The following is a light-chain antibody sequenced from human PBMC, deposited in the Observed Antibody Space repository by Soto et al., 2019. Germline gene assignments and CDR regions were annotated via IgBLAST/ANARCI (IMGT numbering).Light chain of an antibody. J-gene: IGKJ2*01. CDR1: QSISNW. V-gene: IGKV1-5*01. CDR2: DAF. CDR3: QHYSTSSPYT. Sequence: DIQMTQSPSTLSASVGDRVTITCRASQSISNWLAWYQQRPGKAPKLLIFDAFSLESGVPSRFSGSGSGTEFTLTISDLQPDDFATYGCQHYSTSSPYTFGQGTTLEIK.